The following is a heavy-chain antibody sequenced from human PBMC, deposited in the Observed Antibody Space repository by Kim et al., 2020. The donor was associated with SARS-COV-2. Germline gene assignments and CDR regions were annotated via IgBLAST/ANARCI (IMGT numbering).Heavy chain of an antibody. CDR2: IAYDGYHK. Sequence: GESLKISCKASGFTFSTSPMHWVRQAPGKGLEWMTIIAYDGYHKVYADSVKGRFTISRDNSKNTVYLQMKDLRDEDTAVYFCARGGPYGSGSSIDYWGQG. J-gene: IGHJ4*02. D-gene: IGHD3-10*01. CDR1: GFTFSTSP. V-gene: IGHV3-30*04. CDR3: ARGGPYGSGSSIDY.